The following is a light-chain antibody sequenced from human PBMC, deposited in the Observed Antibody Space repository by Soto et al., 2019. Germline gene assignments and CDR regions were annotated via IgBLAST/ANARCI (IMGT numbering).Light chain of an antibody. CDR2: DVN. CDR3: SSYTGTSTFV. CDR1: SSDVGGYDY. V-gene: IGLV2-14*01. Sequence: QSALTQPASVSGSPGQSITISCTGTSSDVGGYDYVSWYQQLPGKAPKLMIYDVNNRPSGVSNRFSGSKSGNTASLTISGLQAEYEADYYCSSYTGTSTFVFGGRNKLTVL. J-gene: IGLJ2*01.